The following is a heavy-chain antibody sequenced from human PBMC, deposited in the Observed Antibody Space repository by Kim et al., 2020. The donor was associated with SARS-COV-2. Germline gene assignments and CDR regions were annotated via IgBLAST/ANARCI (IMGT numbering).Heavy chain of an antibody. CDR1: GYTFSDYW. J-gene: IGHJ5*02. V-gene: IGHV5-51*01. D-gene: IGHD1-26*01. CDR3: ARLHSGGSEHFDP. Sequence: GESLKISCQGSGYTFSDYWIAWVRRMPGEGLQWMGIIYPRDSDTIYSPSFQGQVTISVDRSISIAYLQWSSLKASYTALYYCARLHSGGSEHFDPWGQGTLLTVSS. CDR2: IYPRDSDT.